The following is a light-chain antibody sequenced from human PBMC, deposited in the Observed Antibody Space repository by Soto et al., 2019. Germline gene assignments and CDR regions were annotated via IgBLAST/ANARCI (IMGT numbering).Light chain of an antibody. Sequence: EIVMTQSPATLSVSPGERATLSCRASHSVSSYLAWYQQKPGQAPRLLIYATSTRATGIPARFSGSGSGTEFTLTISSLQSEDFAVYYCQQYNNWPLTFGGGTKVEIK. CDR2: ATS. V-gene: IGKV3-15*01. CDR3: QQYNNWPLT. J-gene: IGKJ4*01. CDR1: HSVSSY.